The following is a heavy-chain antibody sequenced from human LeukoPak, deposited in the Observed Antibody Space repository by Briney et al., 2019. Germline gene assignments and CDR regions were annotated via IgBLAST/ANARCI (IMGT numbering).Heavy chain of an antibody. D-gene: IGHD2-2*01. CDR1: GYTFTGYY. J-gene: IGHJ5*02. V-gene: IGHV1-2*02. Sequence: ASVKVSCKASGYTFTGYYMHWVRQAPGQGLEWMGWINPNSGGTNYAQKFQGRVTMTRDTSISTAYMELSRLRSDDTAVYYCARACSSTSCYRLDPWGQGTLVTVSS. CDR2: INPNSGGT. CDR3: ARACSSTSCYRLDP.